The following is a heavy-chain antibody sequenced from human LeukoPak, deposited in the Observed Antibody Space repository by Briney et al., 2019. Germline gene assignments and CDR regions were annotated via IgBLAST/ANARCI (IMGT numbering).Heavy chain of an antibody. CDR3: AISGGYWAWAH. Sequence: GGSLRLSCAAFGFTFSTYAMSWVRQAPGKGLEWVSGISGSGGSTHYADSVKGRFTISRDNSKNTLYLQMNSLRAEDTAVYYCAISGGYWAWAHWGQGTLVTVSS. CDR1: GFTFSTYA. J-gene: IGHJ4*02. CDR2: ISGSGGST. V-gene: IGHV3-23*01. D-gene: IGHD1-26*01.